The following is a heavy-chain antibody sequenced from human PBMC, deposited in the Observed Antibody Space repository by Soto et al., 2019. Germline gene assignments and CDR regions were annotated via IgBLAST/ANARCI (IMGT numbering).Heavy chain of an antibody. CDR3: ARGMPIVATIGYFDY. J-gene: IGHJ4*02. CDR2: IYYSGST. V-gene: IGHV4-59*01. Sequence: PSETLSLTCTVSGGSISSYYWSWIRQPPGKGLEWIGYIYYSGSTNYNPSLKSRVTISVDTSKNQFSLKLSSVTAADTAVYYCARGMPIVATIGYFDYWGQGTLVTVSS. CDR1: GGSISSYY. D-gene: IGHD5-12*01.